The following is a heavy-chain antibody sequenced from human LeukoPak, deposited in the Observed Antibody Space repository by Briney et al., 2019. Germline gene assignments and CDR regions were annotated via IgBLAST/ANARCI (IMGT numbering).Heavy chain of an antibody. CDR3: ARAVRKDWGYMDV. CDR1: GGSISSGGYY. D-gene: IGHD3-10*01. CDR2: IYHSGST. V-gene: IGHV4-30-2*01. J-gene: IGHJ6*03. Sequence: SETLSLTCTVSGGSISSGGYYWSWIRQPPGKGLEWIGYIYHSGSTYYNPSLKSRVTISVDRSKNQFSLKLSSVTAADTAVYYCARAVRKDWGYMDVWGKGTTVTVSS.